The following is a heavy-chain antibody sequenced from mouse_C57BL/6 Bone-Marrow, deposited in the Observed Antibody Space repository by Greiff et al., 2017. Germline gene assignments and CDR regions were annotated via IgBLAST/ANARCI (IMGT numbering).Heavy chain of an antibody. CDR1: GYTFTSYW. V-gene: IGHV1-64*01. Sequence: QVQLQQPGAELVKPGASVKLSCKASGYTFTSYWMHWVKQRPGQGLEWIGMIHPNSGSTNYNDTFKIKATLTVDKSSSTAYIQLSSLTSEDSAVYYCARGEWLLAYCWGQGTTLTVSS. D-gene: IGHD2-3*01. J-gene: IGHJ2*01. CDR2: IHPNSGST. CDR3: ARGEWLLAYC.